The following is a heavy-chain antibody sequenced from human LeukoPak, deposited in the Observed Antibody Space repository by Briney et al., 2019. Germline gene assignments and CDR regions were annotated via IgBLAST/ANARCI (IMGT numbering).Heavy chain of an antibody. CDR3: ARDSRVALAGTDWFDP. V-gene: IGHV3-33*01. CDR1: GFTFSSYG. D-gene: IGHD6-19*01. J-gene: IGHJ5*02. Sequence: PGGSLRLSFAASGFTFSSYGMHWVRQAPGKGLEWVAVIWYDGSNKYYADSVKGRFTISRDNSKNTLYLQMNSLRAEDTAMYYCARDSRVALAGTDWFDPWGQGTLVTVSS. CDR2: IWYDGSNK.